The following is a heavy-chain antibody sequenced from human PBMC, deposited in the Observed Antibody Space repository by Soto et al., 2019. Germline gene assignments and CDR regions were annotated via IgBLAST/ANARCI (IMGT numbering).Heavy chain of an antibody. J-gene: IGHJ6*02. CDR1: GYTFTSYG. CDR3: ASRGGSVAAAGLYYYYGMDV. V-gene: IGHV1-18*01. CDR2: ISAYNGNT. Sequence: AASVKVSCKASGYTFTSYGISWVRQAPGQGLEWMGWISAYNGNTNYAQKLQGRVTMTTDTSTSTAYMELRSLRSDDTVVYYCASRGGSVAAAGLYYYYGMDVWGQGTTVTVSS. D-gene: IGHD6-13*01.